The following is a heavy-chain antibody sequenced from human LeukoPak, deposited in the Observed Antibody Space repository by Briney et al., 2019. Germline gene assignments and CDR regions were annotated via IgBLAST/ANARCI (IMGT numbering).Heavy chain of an antibody. D-gene: IGHD1-26*01. V-gene: IGHV3-23*01. CDR3: AKDQEPPWPFFDF. CDR2: ISGSGGST. CDR1: GGSFSGYY. Sequence: ETLSLTCAVYGGSFSGYYWSWVRQAPGKGLEWVSAISGSGGSTYYADSVKGRFTISRDNSKNTLYLQMNSLRAEDTAVYYCAKDQEPPWPFFDFWGQGTLVTVYS. J-gene: IGHJ4*02.